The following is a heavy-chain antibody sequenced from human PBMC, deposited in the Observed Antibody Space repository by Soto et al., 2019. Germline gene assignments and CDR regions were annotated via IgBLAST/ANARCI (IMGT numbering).Heavy chain of an antibody. V-gene: IGHV4-30-4*01. CDR3: AREPIVVVPAARSGIAFDI. CDR1: GGSISSGDYY. CDR2: IYYSGST. J-gene: IGHJ3*02. D-gene: IGHD2-2*01. Sequence: SETLSLTCTVSGGSISSGDYYWSWIRQPPGKGLEWIGYIYYSGSTCYNPSLKSRVTISVDTSKNQFSLKLSSVTAADTAVYYCAREPIVVVPAARSGIAFDIWGQGTMVTVS.